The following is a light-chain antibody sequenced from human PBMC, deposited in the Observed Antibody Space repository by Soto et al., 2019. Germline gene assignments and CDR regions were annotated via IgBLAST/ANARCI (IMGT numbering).Light chain of an antibody. CDR3: QESHTFLWGK. Sequence: DIQMTQSPSSLSASVVDRVTITFLASQTISNSLNWYQQRPGKAPNLLIYGTSTLQGGVPSRFSGSGSGTDFTLTISSLQPEDSATYFCQESHTFLWGKFGQGTKVDIK. J-gene: IGKJ1*01. V-gene: IGKV1-39*01. CDR1: QTISNS. CDR2: GTS.